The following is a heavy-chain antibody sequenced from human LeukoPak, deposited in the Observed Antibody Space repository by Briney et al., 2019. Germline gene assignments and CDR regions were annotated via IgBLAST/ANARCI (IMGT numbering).Heavy chain of an antibody. CDR1: GFIFSNYA. CDR2: ISGSGDSA. Sequence: TGGSLRLSCAASGFIFSNYARSWVRQAPGKGLEWVSSISGSGDSAYFAASVKGRFTISRDNSKNTLYLQMSSLRAEDTAVYYCAKVVVPGAIDYWGQGTLVTVSS. V-gene: IGHV3-23*01. D-gene: IGHD2-2*01. J-gene: IGHJ4*02. CDR3: AKVVVPGAIDY.